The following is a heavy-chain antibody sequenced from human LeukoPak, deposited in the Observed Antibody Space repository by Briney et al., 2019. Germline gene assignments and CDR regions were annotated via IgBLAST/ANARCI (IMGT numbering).Heavy chain of an antibody. Sequence: GGSLRLSCAGSGFTFGGNGMHWFRQTPGNGLEWVAVIAYDGSRAFYADSVKGRFTISRDNSKNTMSVQMDDLRAEDTAVYYCTRYNNDHFDYWGQGTLVTVSS. J-gene: IGHJ4*02. CDR1: GFTFGGNG. V-gene: IGHV3-33*03. CDR2: IAYDGSRA. D-gene: IGHD1-14*01. CDR3: TRYNNDHFDY.